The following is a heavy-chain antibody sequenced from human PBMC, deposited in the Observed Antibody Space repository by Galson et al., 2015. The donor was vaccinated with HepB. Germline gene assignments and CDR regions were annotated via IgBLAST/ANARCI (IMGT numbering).Heavy chain of an antibody. CDR2: IVVGSGNT. V-gene: IGHV1-58*02. D-gene: IGHD6-19*01. J-gene: IGHJ4*02. CDR3: AAEAKTRGNSSGWYFDY. Sequence: SVKVSCKASGFTFTSSAMQWVRQARGQRLEWIGWIVVGSGNTNYAQKFQERVTITRDMSTSTAYMELSSLRSEDTAVYYCAAEAKTRGNSSGWYFDYWGQGTLVTVSS. CDR1: GFTFTSSA.